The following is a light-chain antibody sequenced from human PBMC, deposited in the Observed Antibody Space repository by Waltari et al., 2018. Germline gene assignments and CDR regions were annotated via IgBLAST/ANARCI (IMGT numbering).Light chain of an antibody. Sequence: EIVMTQSPATLSVSPGERATLSCRANQSITAHLAWYQQKPGQAPRLLSHGASSRANGIPARFSGSGVGKEFTLTISSLQAEDFAVYFCQQYRSWPRTFGQGTKVEIK. J-gene: IGKJ1*01. CDR1: QSITAH. V-gene: IGKV3-15*01. CDR2: GAS. CDR3: QQYRSWPRT.